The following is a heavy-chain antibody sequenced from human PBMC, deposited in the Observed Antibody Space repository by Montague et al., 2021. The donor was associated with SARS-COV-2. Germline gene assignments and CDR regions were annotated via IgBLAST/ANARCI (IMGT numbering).Heavy chain of an antibody. CDR3: AGKVLTVPADY. V-gene: IGHV4-4*02. D-gene: IGHD4-11*01. CDR1: GVSITSTNW. J-gene: IGHJ4*02. Sequence: SETLSLTCAVSGVSITSTNWWSLVRQPPGKGLEWIGEISYGGIATYNPSLKSRATISMDRSRYLFSLKLSSVTAADTAIYYCAGKVLTVPADYWGQGTLVTVS. CDR2: ISYGGIA.